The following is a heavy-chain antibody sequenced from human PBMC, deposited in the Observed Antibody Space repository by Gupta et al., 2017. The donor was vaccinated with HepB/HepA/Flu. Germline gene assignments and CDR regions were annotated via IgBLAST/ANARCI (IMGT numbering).Heavy chain of an antibody. CDR1: GFTCSSDW. CDR2: MRGVGSGT. J-gene: IGHJ4*01. Sequence: EVELFQSGGGLVQPGGSLRLPWVASGFTCSSDWMGWVPQAPGKGMEWMAKMRGVGSGTSEMHAVKGELKIAREKARNALSVEMGGLRAEDTSVYDDATYNESAGTNGGLGTMVTVSS. D-gene: IGHD6-13*01. CDR3: ATYNESAGTN. V-gene: IGHV3-7*01.